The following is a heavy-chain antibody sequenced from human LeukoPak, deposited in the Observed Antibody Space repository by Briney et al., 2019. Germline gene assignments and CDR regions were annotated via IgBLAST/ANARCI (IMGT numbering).Heavy chain of an antibody. CDR3: ARRTLCCGERFDP. Sequence: SETLSLTCPVSGGSVNNYYWSWNRQPPGKGLEWIGYIYSSGSTNYNPSLKSRVIISVDTSKNQFSLKLSSVTAADTAVYYCARRTLCCGERFDPWGEGTLVSVSS. J-gene: IGHJ5*02. V-gene: IGHV4-59*08. D-gene: IGHD3-16*01. CDR2: IYSSGST. CDR1: GGSVNNYY.